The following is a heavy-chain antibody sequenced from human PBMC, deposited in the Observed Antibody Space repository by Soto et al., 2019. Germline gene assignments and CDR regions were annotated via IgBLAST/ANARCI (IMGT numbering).Heavy chain of an antibody. D-gene: IGHD1-1*01. CDR2: IYPGDSDT. Sequence: LGSVTKIPGKGLEWMGIIYPGDSDTRYSPSFQGQVTISADKSISTAYLQMNSLRAEDAAVYYCARDRLRYNWNDFPYYYYGMDVWGQGTTVTVSS. J-gene: IGHJ6*02. V-gene: IGHV5-51*01. CDR3: ARDRLRYNWNDFPYYYYGMDV.